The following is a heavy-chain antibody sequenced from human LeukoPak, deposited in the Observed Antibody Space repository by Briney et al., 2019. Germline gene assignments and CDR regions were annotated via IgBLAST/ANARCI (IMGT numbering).Heavy chain of an antibody. CDR3: ARDPLYSSSWYRNYYYYYMDV. CDR1: GGSFSGYL. D-gene: IGHD6-13*01. Sequence: SETLSLTCAVYGGSFSGYLWSWIRQPPGKGLEWIGEINHSGSTNHNPSLKSRVTISVDTSKNQFSLKLSSVTAADTAVYYCARDPLYSSSWYRNYYYYYMDVWGKGTTVTVSS. J-gene: IGHJ6*03. V-gene: IGHV4-34*01. CDR2: INHSGST.